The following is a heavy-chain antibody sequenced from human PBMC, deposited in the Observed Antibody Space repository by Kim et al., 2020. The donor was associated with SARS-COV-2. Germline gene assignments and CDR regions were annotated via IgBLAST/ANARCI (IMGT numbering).Heavy chain of an antibody. CDR2: IYPGDSDT. J-gene: IGHJ6*02. V-gene: IGHV5-51*01. CDR3: ARHFKRQQLVTRRYYYYGMDV. CDR1: GYSFTSYW. Sequence: GESLKISCKGSGYSFTSYWIGWVRQMPGKGLEWMGIIYPGDSDTRYSPSFQGQVTISADKSISTSYLQWSRLKASDTAMYYCARHFKRQQLVTRRYYYYGMDVWGQGTTVTVSS. D-gene: IGHD6-13*01.